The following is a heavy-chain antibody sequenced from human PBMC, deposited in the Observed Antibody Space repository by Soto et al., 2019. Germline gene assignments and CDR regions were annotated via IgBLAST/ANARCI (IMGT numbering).Heavy chain of an antibody. J-gene: IGHJ1*01. V-gene: IGHV4-34*01. CDR2: INHSGST. Sequence: SETLSLTCAVYGGSFSGYYWSWIRQPPGKGLEWIGEINHSGSTNYNPSLKSRVTISVDTSKNQFSLKLSSVTAADTAVYYRARDTVVPAAIARAQRTLVTISS. CDR3: ARDTVVPAAIA. D-gene: IGHD2-2*02. CDR1: GGSFSGYY.